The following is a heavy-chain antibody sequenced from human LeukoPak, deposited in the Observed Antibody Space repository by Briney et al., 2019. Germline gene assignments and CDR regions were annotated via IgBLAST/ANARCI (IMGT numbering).Heavy chain of an antibody. J-gene: IGHJ5*02. CDR2: IYYSGST. D-gene: IGHD1-26*01. CDR3: ARHEYSGSYYGLSWFDP. CDR1: GGSISSSGYY. Sequence: PSETLSLTCTVSGGSISSSGYYWGWIRQPPGKGLEWIVSIYYSGSTYYNPSLKSRVTISVDTSKNQLSLKLSSLTAADTAVYYCARHEYSGSYYGLSWFDPWGQGTLVTVSS. V-gene: IGHV4-39*01.